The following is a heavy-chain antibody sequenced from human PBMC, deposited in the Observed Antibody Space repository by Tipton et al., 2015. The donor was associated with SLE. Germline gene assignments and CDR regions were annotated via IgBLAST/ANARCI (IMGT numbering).Heavy chain of an antibody. D-gene: IGHD3-9*01. Sequence: TLSLTCAVYGGSFSGYYWSWIRQPPGKGLEWIGEINHSGSTNYNPSLKSRVTISVDTSKNQFSLKLSSVTAADTAVYYCARARPEILTGIVGAFDIWGQGTMVTVSS. CDR3: ARARPEILTGIVGAFDI. CDR2: INHSGST. CDR1: GGSFSGYY. J-gene: IGHJ3*02. V-gene: IGHV4-34*01.